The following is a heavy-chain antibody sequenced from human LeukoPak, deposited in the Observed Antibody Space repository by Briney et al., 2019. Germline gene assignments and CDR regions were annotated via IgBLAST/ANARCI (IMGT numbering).Heavy chain of an antibody. J-gene: IGHJ2*01. D-gene: IGHD3-16*01. CDR3: ARGDLSYWYFDL. CDR2: IYYSGST. CDR1: GGSISSSSYY. V-gene: IGHV4-39*01. Sequence: SETLSLTCTVSGGSISSSSYYWGWIRQPPGKGLEWIGSIYYSGSTYYNPSLKSRVTISVDTSKNQFSLQLNSVTPEDTAVYYCARGDLSYWYFDLWGRGTLVTVSS.